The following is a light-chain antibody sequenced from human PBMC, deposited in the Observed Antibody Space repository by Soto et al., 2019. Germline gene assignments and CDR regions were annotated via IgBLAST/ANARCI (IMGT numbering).Light chain of an antibody. CDR2: DES. Sequence: DIQMTQSPSSLSASVGDRVTITCQASQDISNYLNWYQQQPGKAPKLLIYDESSLETGVPSRFSGSGSGTDFTLTISSLQPEDFATYYCQQSYSTLRFGQGTRLEIK. CDR1: QDISNY. V-gene: IGKV1-39*01. J-gene: IGKJ5*01. CDR3: QQSYSTLR.